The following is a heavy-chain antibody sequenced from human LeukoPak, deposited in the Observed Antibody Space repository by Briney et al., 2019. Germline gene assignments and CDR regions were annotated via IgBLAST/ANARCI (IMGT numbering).Heavy chain of an antibody. V-gene: IGHV3-53*01. CDR1: GFTASSNY. J-gene: IGHJ3*02. CDR2: IYSGGST. D-gene: IGHD1-26*01. Sequence: PGGSLRLSCAASGFTASSNYMSWVRQAPGKGLEWGSIIYSGGSTFYADSVKGRFTISRDNSKNTLYLQMNSLRAEDTAVYYCARGGSYLSAFDIWGQGTMVTVSS. CDR3: ARGGSYLSAFDI.